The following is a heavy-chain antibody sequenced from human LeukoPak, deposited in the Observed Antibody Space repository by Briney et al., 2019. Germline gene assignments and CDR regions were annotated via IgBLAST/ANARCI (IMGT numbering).Heavy chain of an antibody. Sequence: GGSLRLSSSASGFTFSSYAMSWVRQAPGKGLEWVSAISGSGGSTYYADSVKGRFTISRDNSKNTLYLQMNSLRAEDTAVYYCAEDVSWLVVWPFFDYWGQGTLVTVSS. V-gene: IGHV3-23*01. CDR2: ISGSGGST. CDR3: AEDVSWLVVWPFFDY. CDR1: GFTFSSYA. J-gene: IGHJ4*02. D-gene: IGHD6-19*01.